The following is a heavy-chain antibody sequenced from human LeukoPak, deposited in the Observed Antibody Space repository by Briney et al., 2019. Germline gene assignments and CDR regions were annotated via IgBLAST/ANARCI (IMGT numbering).Heavy chain of an antibody. J-gene: IGHJ4*02. CDR1: GFTFSNYA. D-gene: IGHD3-10*01. CDR3: VKGFVHPTYYFDY. CDR2: ITGSCDGT. Sequence: GGSLRLSCAASGFTFSNYAMMWVRQAPGKRLEWVSSITGSCDGTYYADSVRGRFTISRDNSENTLYLQLDSLRAEDTAVYFCVKGFVHPTYYFDYWGQGTLVTVSS. V-gene: IGHV3-23*01.